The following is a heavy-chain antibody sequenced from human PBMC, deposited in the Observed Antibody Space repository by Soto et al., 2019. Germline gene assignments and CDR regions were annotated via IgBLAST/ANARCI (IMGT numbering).Heavy chain of an antibody. CDR3: ARGQLLFAY. Sequence: SETLSLTCSVSDASVSKYYWSWIRQPPGKGLEWIGYISHTGYTSYNPSLESRLTISMDKSKNQLSLNLNSVTTADTAVYYCARGQLLFAYRGQGTPVTVSS. D-gene: IGHD3-10*02. J-gene: IGHJ4*02. CDR1: DASVSKYY. V-gene: IGHV4-59*02. CDR2: ISHTGYT.